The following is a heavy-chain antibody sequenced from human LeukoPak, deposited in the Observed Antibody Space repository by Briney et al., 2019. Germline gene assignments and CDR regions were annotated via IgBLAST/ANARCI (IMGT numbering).Heavy chain of an antibody. Sequence: PSETLSLTCTVSGGSISSSYYYWGWIRQPPGKGLEWIGSIYYSGSTYYNPSLKSRVTISVDTSKNQFSLKLSSVTAADTAVYYCARARAYYYDSSGYYDYWGQGTLVTVSS. CDR2: IYYSGST. CDR1: GGSISSSYYY. V-gene: IGHV4-39*07. D-gene: IGHD3-22*01. CDR3: ARARAYYYDSSGYYDY. J-gene: IGHJ4*02.